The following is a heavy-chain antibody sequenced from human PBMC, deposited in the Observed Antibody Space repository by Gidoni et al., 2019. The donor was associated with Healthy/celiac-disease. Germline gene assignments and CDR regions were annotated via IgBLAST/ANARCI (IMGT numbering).Heavy chain of an antibody. V-gene: IGHV4-39*01. D-gene: IGHD6-19*01. J-gene: IGHJ5*02. CDR3: ARNGYSSGWSPSNWFDP. CDR1: GGSISSSSYY. Sequence: QLQLQASGPGLVKPSETMSLTCTVSGGSISSSSYYWGWIRQPPGTGLEWIGSIYYSGSTYYNPSLKSRVTISVDTSKNQFSLKLSSVTAADTAVYYCARNGYSSGWSPSNWFDPWGQGTLVTVSS. CDR2: IYYSGST.